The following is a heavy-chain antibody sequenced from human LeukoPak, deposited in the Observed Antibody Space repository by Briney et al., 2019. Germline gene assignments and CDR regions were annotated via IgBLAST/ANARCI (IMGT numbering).Heavy chain of an antibody. V-gene: IGHV3-23*01. CDR3: AKIVAGLDY. CDR2: IGGSGSTT. Sequence: GGSLRLSCAASGFTFSSYGMHWVRQAPGKGLEWVSAIGGSGSTTYYADSVKGRFTISRDNSKNTLYLQMNSLRADDTAVYYCAKIVAGLDYWGQGTLVTVSS. CDR1: GFTFSSYG. D-gene: IGHD2-15*01. J-gene: IGHJ4*02.